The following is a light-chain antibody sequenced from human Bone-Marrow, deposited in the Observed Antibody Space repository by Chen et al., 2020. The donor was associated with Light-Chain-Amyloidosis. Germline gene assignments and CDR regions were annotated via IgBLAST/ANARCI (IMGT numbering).Light chain of an antibody. CDR1: QTINNW. Sequence: DIQMTQSPSTLSASVGDRVTITCRASQTINNWLAWYQQKPGKAPKLLIFDASSLESGVPSRFSGSGSGTQFTLTISSLQPDDFATYHCLQYHSYSWTLGQGTKVEIK. J-gene: IGKJ1*01. CDR2: DAS. CDR3: LQYHSYSWT. V-gene: IGKV1-5*01.